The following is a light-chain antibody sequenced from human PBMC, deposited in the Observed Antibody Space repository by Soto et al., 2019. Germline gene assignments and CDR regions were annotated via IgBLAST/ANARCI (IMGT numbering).Light chain of an antibody. CDR3: QQYFEWPPRT. CDR2: GAS. Sequence: EVVMTQSPATLSVSPGERATLSCRASETVATNLAWYQQKPGQAPRLLISGASTRAAGISDRFRGSGSGTEFTLTISSMLSEDAAIYYCQQYFEWPPRTFGQGTKVEI. J-gene: IGKJ1*01. CDR1: ETVATN. V-gene: IGKV3-15*01.